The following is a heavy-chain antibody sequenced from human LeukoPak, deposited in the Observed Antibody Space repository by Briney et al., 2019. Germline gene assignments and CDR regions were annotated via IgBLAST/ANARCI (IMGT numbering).Heavy chain of an antibody. CDR2: IYHSGST. CDR3: ARASRGSGSYFFDY. CDR1: GYSISSGYY. D-gene: IGHD3-10*01. J-gene: IGHJ4*02. V-gene: IGHV4-38-2*02. Sequence: SETLSLTCTVSGYSISSGYYWGWIRQPPGKGLEWIGSIYHSGSTYYNPSLKSRVTISADTSKNQFSLKLSSVTAADTAVYYCARASRGSGSYFFDYWGQGTLVTVSS.